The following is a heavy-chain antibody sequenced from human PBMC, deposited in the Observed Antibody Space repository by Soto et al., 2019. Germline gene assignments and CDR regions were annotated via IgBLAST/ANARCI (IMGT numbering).Heavy chain of an antibody. Sequence: SETLSLTCTVSGGSISSGGYYWSWIRQHPGKGLEGIGYIYFSGSTYYNSSLKSRVTISVDTSKNQFSLKLSSVTAADTAVYYCARGIKYGDYSRWFDPWGPGTLVTVSS. V-gene: IGHV4-31*03. CDR2: IYFSGST. J-gene: IGHJ5*02. CDR3: ARGIKYGDYSRWFDP. CDR1: GGSISSGGYY. D-gene: IGHD4-17*01.